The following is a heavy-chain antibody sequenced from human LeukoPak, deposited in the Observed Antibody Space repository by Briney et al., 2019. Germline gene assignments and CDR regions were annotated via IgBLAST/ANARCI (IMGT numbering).Heavy chain of an antibody. J-gene: IGHJ4*02. CDR2: ISWNSGSI. D-gene: IGHD3-3*01. CDR1: GFTFDDYA. Sequence: GGSLRLSCAASGFTFDDYAMHWVRQAPGKGLEWVSGISWNSGSIGYADSVKGRFTISRDNAKNSLYLQMNSLRAEDTALYYCAKARRGLRFLEWCLFDYWGQGTLVTVSS. V-gene: IGHV3-9*01. CDR3: AKARRGLRFLEWCLFDY.